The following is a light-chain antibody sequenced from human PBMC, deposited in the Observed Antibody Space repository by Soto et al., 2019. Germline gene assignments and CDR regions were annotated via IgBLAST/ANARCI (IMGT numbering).Light chain of an antibody. Sequence: ATLSLSPGERATLSCRTSLSVSVYLDWYQQKPGQAPRLLISDASNRATGIPARFSGSGSGTDFTLTISSLEPEDFAVYYCHQRQYWPPITFGQGTRLEI. V-gene: IGKV3-11*01. CDR2: DAS. J-gene: IGKJ5*01. CDR1: LSVSVY. CDR3: HQRQYWPPIT.